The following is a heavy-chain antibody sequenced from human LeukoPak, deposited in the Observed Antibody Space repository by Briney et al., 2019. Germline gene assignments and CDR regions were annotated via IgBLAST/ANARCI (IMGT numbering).Heavy chain of an antibody. V-gene: IGHV3-48*01. CDR2: ISSSSSTI. J-gene: IGHJ4*02. D-gene: IGHD6-19*01. CDR1: AFTFGNYA. CDR3: ARDDRPGEWLVPLNFDY. Sequence: GGSLRLSCAAAAFTFGNYAMSWVRQAPGKGLEWVSYISSSSSTIYYADSVKGRFTISRDNAKNSLYLQMNSLRAEDTAVYYCARDDRPGEWLVPLNFDYWGRGTLVTVSS.